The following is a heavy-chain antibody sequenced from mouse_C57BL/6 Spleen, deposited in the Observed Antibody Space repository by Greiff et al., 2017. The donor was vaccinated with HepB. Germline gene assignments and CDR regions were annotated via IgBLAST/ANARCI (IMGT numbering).Heavy chain of an antibody. D-gene: IGHD1-1*01. CDR3: TRTTVHWYFDV. CDR1: GFNIKDDY. Sequence: VHVKQSGAELVRPGASVKLSCTASGFNIKDDYMHWVKQRPEQGLEWIGWIDPENGDTEYASKFQGKATITADTASNTAYLQLSSLTSEDTAVYYCTRTTVHWYFDVWGTGTTVTVSS. J-gene: IGHJ1*03. CDR2: IDPENGDT. V-gene: IGHV14-4*01.